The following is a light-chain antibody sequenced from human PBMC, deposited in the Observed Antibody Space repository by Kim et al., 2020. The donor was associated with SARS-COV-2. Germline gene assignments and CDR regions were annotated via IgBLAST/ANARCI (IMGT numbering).Light chain of an antibody. CDR1: SSDVGGYNY. CDR3: SSYTSSSNVG. J-gene: IGLJ2*01. V-gene: IGLV2-14*03. Sequence: QSALTQPASLSGSPGQSITISCTGTSSDVGGYNYVSWYQQHPGKAPKLMIYDVSNRPSGVSNRFSGSKSGNTASLTISGLQAEDEADYYCSSYTSSSNVGLGGGTQLTV. CDR2: DVS.